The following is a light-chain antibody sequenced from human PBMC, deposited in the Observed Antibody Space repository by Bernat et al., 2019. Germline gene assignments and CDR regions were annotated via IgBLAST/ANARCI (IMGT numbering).Light chain of an antibody. V-gene: IGLV2-18*02. Sequence: QSALTQPPSVSGSPGQSVTISCTGTSSDVGSYNRVSWYQQSPGTAPKLMIYELTNRPSGGPDRFSGSKSGNTASLTISGLQAEDEADYYCSSYTSISTLVFGGGTKLTVL. J-gene: IGLJ2*01. CDR3: SSYTSISTLV. CDR1: SSDVGSYNR. CDR2: ELT.